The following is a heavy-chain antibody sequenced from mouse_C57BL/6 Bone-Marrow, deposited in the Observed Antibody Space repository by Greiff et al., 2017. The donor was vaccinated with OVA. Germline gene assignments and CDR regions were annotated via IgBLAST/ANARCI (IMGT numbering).Heavy chain of an antibody. CDR3: ARDSPCYYFYWYFDV. CDR1: GFTFSSYA. Sequence: EVKLVESGGGLVKPGGSLKLSCAASGFTFSSYAMSWVRQTPEKRLEWVATISDGGSYTYYPDNVKGRFTISRDNAKNNLYLQMSHLKSEDTAMYYCARDSPCYYFYWYFDVWGTGTTVTVSS. CDR2: ISDGGSYT. J-gene: IGHJ1*03. V-gene: IGHV5-4*01. D-gene: IGHD6-1*01.